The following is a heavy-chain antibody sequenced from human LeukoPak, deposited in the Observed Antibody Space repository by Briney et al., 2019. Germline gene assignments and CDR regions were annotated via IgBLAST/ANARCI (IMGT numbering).Heavy chain of an antibody. CDR3: ARVRAGCSSTSCYIDP. D-gene: IGHD2-2*02. CDR2: INHSGST. J-gene: IGHJ5*02. CDR1: GGSFSGYY. Sequence: PSETLSLTCAVYGGSFSGYYRSWIRQPPGKGLEWIGEINHSGSTNYNPSLKSRVTISVDTSKIQFSLKLSSVTAADTAVYFCARVRAGCSSTSCYIDPWGQGTLVTVSS. V-gene: IGHV4-34*01.